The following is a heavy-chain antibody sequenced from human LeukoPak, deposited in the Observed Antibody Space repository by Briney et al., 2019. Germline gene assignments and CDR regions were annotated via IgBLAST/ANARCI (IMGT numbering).Heavy chain of an antibody. CDR3: ARDRYCSSTSCYIPYYYGMDV. Sequence: SETLSLTCTVSGGSISSSSYYWGWIRQPPGKGLEWIGTIYYSGSTNYNPSLKSRVTISVDTSKNQFSLKLSSVTAADTAVYYCARDRYCSSTSCYIPYYYGMDVWGQGTTVTVSS. CDR2: IYYSGST. V-gene: IGHV4-39*07. J-gene: IGHJ6*02. D-gene: IGHD2-2*02. CDR1: GGSISSSSYY.